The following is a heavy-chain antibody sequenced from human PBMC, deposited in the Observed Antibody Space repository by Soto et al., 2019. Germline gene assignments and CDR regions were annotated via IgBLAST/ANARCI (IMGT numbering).Heavy chain of an antibody. V-gene: IGHV3-74*01. CDR1: GFNFTNHW. Sequence: VHLVESGGGLVQPGGSLRLSCAASGFNFTNHWMHWVRQAPGKGLVWVSRITSDGKSKAYAESVKGRFAISRDNAKNTVYLQMNGLTVEDTAVYYCARESGDWPLNWFDPWGQGTLVNVSS. J-gene: IGHJ5*02. CDR2: ITSDGKSK. D-gene: IGHD2-21*02. CDR3: ARESGDWPLNWFDP.